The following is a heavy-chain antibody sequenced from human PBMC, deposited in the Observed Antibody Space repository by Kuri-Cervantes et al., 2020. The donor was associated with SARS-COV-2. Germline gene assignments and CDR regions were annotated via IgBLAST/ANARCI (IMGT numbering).Heavy chain of an antibody. J-gene: IGHJ6*02. CDR2: INSDGSST. D-gene: IGHD2-2*01. CDR3: AKDQAAIVYYGMDV. CDR1: GFTFSSYW. Sequence: GGSLRLSCAASGFTFSSYWMHWVRQAPGKGLVWVSRINSDGSSTSYADSVKGRFTISRDNAKNTLYLQMNSLRAEDTAVYYCAKDQAAIVYYGMDVWGQGTTVTVSS. V-gene: IGHV3-74*01.